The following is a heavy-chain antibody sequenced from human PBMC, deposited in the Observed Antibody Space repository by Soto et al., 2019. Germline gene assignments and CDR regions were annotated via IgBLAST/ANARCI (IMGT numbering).Heavy chain of an antibody. D-gene: IGHD3-22*01. CDR3: ARGGYYDSSGYYGY. Sequence: SETLSLTCTVSGGSISSGGYYWSWIRQHPGKGLEWIGYIYYSGSTYYNPSLKSRVTISVDTSKNQFSLKLSSVTAADTAVYYCARGGYYDSSGYYGYWGQGTLVTVSA. J-gene: IGHJ4*02. CDR2: IYYSGST. V-gene: IGHV4-31*03. CDR1: GGSISSGGYY.